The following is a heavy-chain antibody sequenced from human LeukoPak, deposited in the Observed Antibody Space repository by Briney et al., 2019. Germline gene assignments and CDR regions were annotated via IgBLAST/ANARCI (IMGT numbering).Heavy chain of an antibody. V-gene: IGHV4-34*01. D-gene: IGHD3-22*01. CDR3: ARYDYYDSSGYSDDAFDI. J-gene: IGHJ3*02. CDR1: GGSFSGYY. CDR2: INHSGST. Sequence: PSETLSLTCAVYGGSFSGYYWSWIRQPPGKGLEWIGEINHSGSTNYNPSLKSRVAISVDTSKNQFSLKLSSVTAADTAVYYCARYDYYDSSGYSDDAFDIWGQGTMVTVSS.